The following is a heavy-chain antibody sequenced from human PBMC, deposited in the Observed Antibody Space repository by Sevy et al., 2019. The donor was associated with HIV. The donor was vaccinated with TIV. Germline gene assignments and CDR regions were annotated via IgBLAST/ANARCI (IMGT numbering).Heavy chain of an antibody. CDR1: GYTLTELS. V-gene: IGHV1-24*01. Sequence: ASVKVSCKVSGYTLTELSMHWVRQAPGKGLEWMGGLDPEDGETIYAQKFKGRVTMTEDTSTDTAYMEMSSLRSEDTAVYYCATGRKSYNWNGGMSYYFDYWGQGTLVNVSS. CDR3: ATGRKSYNWNGGMSYYFDY. CDR2: LDPEDGET. D-gene: IGHD1-20*01. J-gene: IGHJ4*02.